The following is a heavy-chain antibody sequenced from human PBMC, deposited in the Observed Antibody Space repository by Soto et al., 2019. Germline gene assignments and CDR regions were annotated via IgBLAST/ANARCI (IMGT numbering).Heavy chain of an antibody. Sequence: PGGSLRLSCAVSGFTFSTYSMSWVRQAPGKGLEWVAHITGSGGTTYYADSVKGRFTISRDTSGNTLYLQMNSLRAEDTALYYCAKCMQTYWNYDAHHIWGQGTRVTV. CDR2: ITGSGGTT. D-gene: IGHD1-7*01. CDR3: AKCMQTYWNYDAHHI. V-gene: IGHV3-23*01. J-gene: IGHJ3*02. CDR1: GFTFSTYS.